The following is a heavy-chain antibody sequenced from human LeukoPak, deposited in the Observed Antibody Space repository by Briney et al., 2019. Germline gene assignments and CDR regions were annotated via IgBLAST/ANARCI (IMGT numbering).Heavy chain of an antibody. CDR2: ISYDGSNK. CDR3: ARKLLSLYYFDY. V-gene: IGHV3-30-3*01. CDR1: GFTLSSYA. D-gene: IGHD2-2*01. J-gene: IGHJ4*02. Sequence: GRSLRLSCAASGFTLSSYAMHWVRQAPGKGLEWVAVISYDGSNKYYADSVKGRFTISRDNSKNTLYLQMNSLRAEDTAVYYCARKLLSLYYFDYWGQGTLVTVSS.